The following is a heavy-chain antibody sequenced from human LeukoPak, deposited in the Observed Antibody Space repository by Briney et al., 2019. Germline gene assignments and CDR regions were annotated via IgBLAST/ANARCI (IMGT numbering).Heavy chain of an antibody. CDR2: IWYDASNK. CDR3: AKERGGQDWDFDL. CDR1: GFTFSSYG. V-gene: IGHV3-33*06. Sequence: GGSLRLSCAASGFTFSSYGMHWVRQAPGKGLEWVAVIWYDASNKYYADSVKGRFTISRDNSKNMLYLQMNSLRVEDTAVYYCAKERGGQDWDFDLWGRGTLVTVSS. J-gene: IGHJ2*01. D-gene: IGHD3-10*01.